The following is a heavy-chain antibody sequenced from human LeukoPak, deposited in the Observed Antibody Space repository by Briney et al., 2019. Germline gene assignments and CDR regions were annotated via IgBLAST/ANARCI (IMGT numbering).Heavy chain of an antibody. D-gene: IGHD5-24*01. J-gene: IGHJ4*02. CDR2: INPSGGST. Sequence: GASVKVSCKASGYTFTSYYMHWVRQAPGQGLEWMGIINPSGGSTSYAQKFQGRVTMTRDTSTSTVYMELSSLRSEDTAVYYCARGPSIWLHQRYFDYWGQGTLVTVSS. V-gene: IGHV1-46*01. CDR3: ARGPSIWLHQRYFDY. CDR1: GYTFTSYY.